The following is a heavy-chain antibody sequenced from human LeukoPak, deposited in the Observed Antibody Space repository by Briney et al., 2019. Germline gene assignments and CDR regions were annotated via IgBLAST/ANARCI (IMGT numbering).Heavy chain of an antibody. D-gene: IGHD2-15*01. CDR2: IYYSGST. J-gene: IGHJ4*02. CDR3: ARRYCSRGHCYYFDS. CDR1: GGSISSSSHY. Sequence: PSETLSLTCTVSGGSISSSSHYWGWIRQPPGMGLEWIGIIYYSGSTYYNPSLNSRVTVSLDTSMNQFSLTVTSVTAADTAVYYCARRYCSRGHCYYFDSWGQGTLVTVSS. V-gene: IGHV4-39*01.